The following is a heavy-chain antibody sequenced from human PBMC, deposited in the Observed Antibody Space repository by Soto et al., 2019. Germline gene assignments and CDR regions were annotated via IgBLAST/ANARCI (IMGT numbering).Heavy chain of an antibody. CDR2: IIPIFGTA. Sequence: GASVKVSCKASGGTFSSYAISWVRQAPGQGLEWMGGIIPIFGTANYAQKFQGRVTITADESTSTAYMELSSLRSEDTAVYYCARLYCSGGSCYSGAGGMDVWGQGTTVTVS. J-gene: IGHJ6*02. CDR3: ARLYCSGGSCYSGAGGMDV. V-gene: IGHV1-69*13. D-gene: IGHD2-15*01. CDR1: GGTFSSYA.